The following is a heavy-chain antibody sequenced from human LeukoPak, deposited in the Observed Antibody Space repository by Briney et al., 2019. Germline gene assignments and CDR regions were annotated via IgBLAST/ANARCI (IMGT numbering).Heavy chain of an antibody. J-gene: IGHJ4*02. D-gene: IGHD1-26*01. Sequence: ASVNVSCKASGYTFTSYDINWVRQAPGQGLEWMGWINPNSGGTNYAQKFQGRVTMTRDTSISTAYMELSRLRSDDTAVYYCARESSWSGSYSHFDYWGQGTLVTVSS. V-gene: IGHV1-2*02. CDR3: ARESSWSGSYSHFDY. CDR2: INPNSGGT. CDR1: GYTFTSYD.